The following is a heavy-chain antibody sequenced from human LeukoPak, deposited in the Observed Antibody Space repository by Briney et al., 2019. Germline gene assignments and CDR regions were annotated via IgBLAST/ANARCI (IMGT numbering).Heavy chain of an antibody. J-gene: IGHJ4*02. CDR3: ACDEAGEDHIDMAHHY. CDR1: GGSISSYY. V-gene: IGHV4-4*07. CDR2: IYTSGST. Sequence: PSETLSLTCTVSGGSISSYYWSWIRQPAGKGLEWIGRIYTSGSTNYNPSLKSRVTMSVDTSKNQFSLKLSSVTVAHTAVYDCACDEAGEDHIDMAHHYWGQGTLVTVSS. D-gene: IGHD5-24*01.